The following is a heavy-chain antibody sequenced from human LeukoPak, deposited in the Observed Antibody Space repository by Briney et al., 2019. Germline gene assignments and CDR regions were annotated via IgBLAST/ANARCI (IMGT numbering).Heavy chain of an antibody. CDR2: IRGKAYGGTT. D-gene: IGHD3-22*01. V-gene: IGHV3-49*02. CDR1: GFTFSNYH. Sequence: PGGSLRLSCAASGFTFSNYHMGWVRQPPGKGLEWVGFIRGKAYGGTTEYAASVKGRFTISRDDSKSIAYLQMNSLKTEDTAVYYCTRDGYDSSGYWPNYFDYWGQGTLVTVSS. CDR3: TRDGYDSSGYWPNYFDY. J-gene: IGHJ4*02.